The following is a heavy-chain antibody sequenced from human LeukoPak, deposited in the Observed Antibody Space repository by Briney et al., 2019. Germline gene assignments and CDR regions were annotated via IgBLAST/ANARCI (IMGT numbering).Heavy chain of an antibody. CDR3: AHLSVAGGGVDY. Sequence: PSEALSLTCTVSGGSISSYYWGWIRQPPGKGLEWIGSIYYSGSTYYNPSLKSRVTISVDTSKNQFSLKLSSVTAADTAVYYCAHLSVAGGGVDYWGQGTLVTVSS. D-gene: IGHD6-19*01. V-gene: IGHV4-39*07. J-gene: IGHJ4*02. CDR2: IYYSGST. CDR1: GGSISSYY.